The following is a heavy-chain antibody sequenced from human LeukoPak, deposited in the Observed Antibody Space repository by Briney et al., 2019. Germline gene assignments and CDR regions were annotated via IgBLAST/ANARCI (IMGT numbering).Heavy chain of an antibody. Sequence: GGSLRLSCAASGFTFSSYVMNWVRQAPGKGLEWVAVISYAGTNKYYADSVKGRFTISRDNSKNTLYLQMNSLRAEDTAVYYCARRGYCSGGSCPNWFDPWGQGTLVTVSS. V-gene: IGHV3-30*04. J-gene: IGHJ5*02. CDR1: GFTFSSYV. D-gene: IGHD2-15*01. CDR3: ARRGYCSGGSCPNWFDP. CDR2: ISYAGTNK.